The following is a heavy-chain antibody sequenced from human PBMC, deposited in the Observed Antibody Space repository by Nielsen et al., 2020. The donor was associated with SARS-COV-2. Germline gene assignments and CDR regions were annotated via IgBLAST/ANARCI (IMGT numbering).Heavy chain of an antibody. CDR2: MKNKDNDYAT. J-gene: IGHJ3*02. D-gene: IGHD6-13*01. V-gene: IGHV3-73*01. CDR3: TRVNPSSGSWFDAFDI. CDR1: GFTFSVCS. Sequence: GESLKISCAASGFTFSVCSINWVRQASGKGLEWLGRMKNKDNDYATTYSASVKGGFKISRDDSKNTAYLQMNSLKTEDSALYFCTRVNPSSGSWFDAFDIWGRGTMVTVSS.